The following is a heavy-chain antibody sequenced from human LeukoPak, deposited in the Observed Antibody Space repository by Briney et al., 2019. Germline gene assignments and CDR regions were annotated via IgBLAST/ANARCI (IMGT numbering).Heavy chain of an antibody. CDR2: FDPEDGET. CDR3: ATDDRVGIVGAKTRASDAFDI. D-gene: IGHD1-26*01. V-gene: IGHV1-24*01. CDR1: GYTLTELS. J-gene: IGHJ3*02. Sequence: GASVKVSCKVSGYTLTELSMHWVRQAPGKGLEWMGGFDPEDGETIYAQKFQGRVTMTEDTSTDTAYMELSSLRSEDTAVYYCATDDRVGIVGAKTRASDAFDIWGQGTMVTVSS.